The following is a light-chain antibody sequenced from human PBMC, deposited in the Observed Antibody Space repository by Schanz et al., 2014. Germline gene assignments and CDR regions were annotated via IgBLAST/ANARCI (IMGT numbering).Light chain of an antibody. CDR1: SSDVGSYDY. J-gene: IGLJ1*01. Sequence: QSALIQPPSVSGSPGQSVTISCTGTSSDVGSYDYVSWYQQHPGTVPKPMIYNVNTRPSGVPDRFSGSKSGNTASLTVSGLQPEDEGDYYCCSYAGSSYVFGTGTKLTVL. CDR3: CSYAGSSYV. CDR2: NVN. V-gene: IGLV2-11*01.